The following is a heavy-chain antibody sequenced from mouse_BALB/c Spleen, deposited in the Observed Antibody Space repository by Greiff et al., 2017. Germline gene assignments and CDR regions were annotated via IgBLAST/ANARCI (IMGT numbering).Heavy chain of an antibody. Sequence: EVQVVESGGGLVQPGGSMKLSCVASGFTFSNYWMNWVRQSPEKGLEWVAEIRLKSNNYATHYAESVKGRFTISRDDSKSSVYLQMNNLRAEDTGIYYCTREGDGYFDYWGQGTTLTVSS. J-gene: IGHJ2*01. CDR3: TREGDGYFDY. CDR1: GFTFSNYW. V-gene: IGHV6-6*02. CDR2: IRLKSNNYAT. D-gene: IGHD3-3*01.